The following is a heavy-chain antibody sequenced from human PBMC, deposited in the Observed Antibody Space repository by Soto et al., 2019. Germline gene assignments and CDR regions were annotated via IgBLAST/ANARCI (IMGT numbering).Heavy chain of an antibody. CDR3: AKDNNNWPQCFDY. V-gene: IGHV3-74*01. CDR1: GFTFSSSW. D-gene: IGHD1-1*01. CDR2: VSGDGSST. J-gene: IGHJ4*02. Sequence: GGSLRLSCAASGFTFSSSWMHWVRQAPGKGLVWVSRVSGDGSSTNYADSVKGRFTISRDNSKNTLYLQVNSLRAEDTAVYYCAKDNNNWPQCFDYWGQGTLVTVSS.